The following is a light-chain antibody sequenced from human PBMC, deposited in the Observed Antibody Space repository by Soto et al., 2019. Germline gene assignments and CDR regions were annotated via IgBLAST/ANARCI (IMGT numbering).Light chain of an antibody. Sequence: EIVLTQSPGTLSLSPGERATLSCRASQTVSSSLAWYQQKTGQAPRLLISGASTRATGIPDRFSGSGSETDFTPTISRLEPEDFALYYCQQYGSSPITFGQGTRLEIK. CDR3: QQYGSSPIT. CDR1: QTVSSS. J-gene: IGKJ5*01. V-gene: IGKV3-20*01. CDR2: GAS.